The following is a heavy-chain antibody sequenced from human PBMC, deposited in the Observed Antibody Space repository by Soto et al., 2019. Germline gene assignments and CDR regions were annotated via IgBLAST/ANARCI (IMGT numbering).Heavy chain of an antibody. Sequence: EVQLVESGGDLVQPGGSLRLSCAVSGFTFSDHYMDWVRQAPGKGLEWVGRIRNIANSYTTDYAASVKGRFTISRDDSKNSLNLQMNSQKTEDTAMYYCARRITGTPPADGGSWGQGTLVTVSS. CDR2: IRNIANSYTT. D-gene: IGHD1-7*01. V-gene: IGHV3-72*01. J-gene: IGHJ5*02. CDR1: GFTFSDHY. CDR3: ARRITGTPPADGGS.